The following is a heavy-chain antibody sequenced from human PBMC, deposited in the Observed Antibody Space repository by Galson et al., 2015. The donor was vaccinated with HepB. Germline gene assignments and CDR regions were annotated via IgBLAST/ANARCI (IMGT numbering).Heavy chain of an antibody. D-gene: IGHD1-26*01. V-gene: IGHV3-30*18. Sequence: LRLSCAGSGFTFSSYGLHWVRQAPGKGLEWVALISCGGTDKNHADSVKGRFAISRDDSLNTLYLQMNSLRPEDTAVYYCAKPGGSHGFYDSLHMWGQGTMVTVSS. CDR3: AKPGGSHGFYDSLHM. CDR2: ISCGGTDK. CDR1: GFTFSSYG. J-gene: IGHJ3*02.